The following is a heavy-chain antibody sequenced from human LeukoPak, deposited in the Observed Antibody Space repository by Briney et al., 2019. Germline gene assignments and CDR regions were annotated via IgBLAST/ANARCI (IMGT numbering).Heavy chain of an antibody. CDR2: IIPLLNIA. D-gene: IGHD1-14*01. CDR3: AREVWGPEY. V-gene: IGHV1-69*04. J-gene: IGHJ4*02. CDR1: GGTFNSYG. Sequence: GSSVKVSCKASGGTFNSYGISWVRQAPGQGLEWMGRIIPLLNIANYAQKFQGRVTITADKSTSTAYMEVSSLRSEDTAVYYCAREVWGPEYWGQGTLVTVSS.